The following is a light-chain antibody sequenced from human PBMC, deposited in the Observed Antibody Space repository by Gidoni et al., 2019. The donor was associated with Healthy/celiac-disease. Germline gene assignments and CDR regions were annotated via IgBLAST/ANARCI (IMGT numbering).Light chain of an antibody. CDR3: QQYGSSPWT. CDR2: GAS. Sequence: RVLTQSPGTLSLSPGDRATLSCRASQSVSSSYLAWYQQTPGQAPRLLIYGASSRATGLPDRFSGRGSGTDFTLTISRLEPEDFAVYYCQQYGSSPWTFGQGTKVEIK. CDR1: QSVSSSY. V-gene: IGKV3-20*01. J-gene: IGKJ1*01.